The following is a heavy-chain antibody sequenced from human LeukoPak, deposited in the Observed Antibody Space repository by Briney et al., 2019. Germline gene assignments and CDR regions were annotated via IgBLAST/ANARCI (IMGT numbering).Heavy chain of an antibody. V-gene: IGHV1-69*13. J-gene: IGHJ6*03. D-gene: IGHD3-22*01. CDR3: ARARYYYDSSGYSLMDV. Sequence: SVKVSCKASGGTFSSYAISWVRQAPGQGLEWMGGIIPIFGTANYAQKFQGRVTITADESTSTAYMELSSLRSEDTAVYYCARARYYYDSSGYSLMDVWGKGTTVTISS. CDR2: IIPIFGTA. CDR1: GGTFSSYA.